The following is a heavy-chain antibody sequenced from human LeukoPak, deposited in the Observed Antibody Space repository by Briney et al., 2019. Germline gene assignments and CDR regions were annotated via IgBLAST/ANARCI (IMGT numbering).Heavy chain of an antibody. J-gene: IGHJ6*02. CDR3: ARGGFCGSGNSAYYYNGMEV. V-gene: IGHV1-8*01. D-gene: IGHD3-10*01. CDR2: MNPKTGNT. Sequence: GASVKVSCKASGYTFTNFDIHWVRQATGQGLEWMGWMNPKTGNTGNAETLQGRVTMTRNTSISTAYMELSSLRSDDTALYYCARGGFCGSGNSAYYYNGMEVWGQGTSVTVSS. CDR1: GYTFTNFD.